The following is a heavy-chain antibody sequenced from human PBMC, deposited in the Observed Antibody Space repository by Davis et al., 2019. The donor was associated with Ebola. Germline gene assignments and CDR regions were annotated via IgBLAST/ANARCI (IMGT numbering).Heavy chain of an antibody. D-gene: IGHD2-15*01. CDR1: GYTFTGYY. V-gene: IGHV1-2*02. CDR2: INPNSGGT. Sequence: ASVKVSCKASGYTFTGYYMHWVRQAPGQGLEWMGWINPNSGGTNYAQKFQGRVTMTRDTSISTAYMELSSLRSEDTAVYYCAREVVVAALSGGLPLDYWGQGTLVTVSS. J-gene: IGHJ4*02. CDR3: AREVVVAALSGGLPLDY.